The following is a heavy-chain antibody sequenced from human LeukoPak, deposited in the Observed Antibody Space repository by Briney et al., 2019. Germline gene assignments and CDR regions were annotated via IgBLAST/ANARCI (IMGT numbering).Heavy chain of an antibody. Sequence: ASVKVSCKASGYTFSSYGISWVRQAPGQGLEWLGYISAYNGNTNYAQKFQGRVTMTRDTSTSTVYMEVSSLRSEDTAVYYCARLADYDSSGYLSYWGQGTLVTVSS. J-gene: IGHJ4*02. CDR2: ISAYNGNT. V-gene: IGHV1-18*01. D-gene: IGHD3-22*01. CDR1: GYTFSSYG. CDR3: ARLADYDSSGYLSY.